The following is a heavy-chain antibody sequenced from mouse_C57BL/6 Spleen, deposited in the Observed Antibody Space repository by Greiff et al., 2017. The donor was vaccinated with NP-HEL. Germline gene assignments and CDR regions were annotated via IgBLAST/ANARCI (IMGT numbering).Heavy chain of an antibody. V-gene: IGHV5-15*01. D-gene: IGHD2-3*01. CDR1: GFTFSDYG. CDR3: ARHPLYDGYYTLGAMDY. J-gene: IGHJ4*01. CDR2: ISNLAYSI. Sequence: EVQGVESGGGLVQPGGSLKLSCAASGFTFSDYGMAWVRQAPRKGPEWVAFISNLAYSIYYADTVTGRFTISRENAKNTLYLEMSSLRSEDTAMYYCARHPLYDGYYTLGAMDYWGQGTSVTVSS.